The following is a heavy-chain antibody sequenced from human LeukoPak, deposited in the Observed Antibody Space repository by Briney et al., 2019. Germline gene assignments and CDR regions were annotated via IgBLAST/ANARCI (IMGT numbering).Heavy chain of an antibody. D-gene: IGHD3-9*01. V-gene: IGHV3-74*01. Sequence: PGGSLRLSCAASGFTVSSYWMHWVRQAPGKGLVWGSRINSDGSSTSYADSVKGRFTISRDNAKNTLYLQMNSLRAEDTAVYYCARDGEYYDILTGYQTFDYWGQGTLVTVSS. CDR2: INSDGSST. J-gene: IGHJ4*02. CDR3: ARDGEYYDILTGYQTFDY. CDR1: GFTVSSYW.